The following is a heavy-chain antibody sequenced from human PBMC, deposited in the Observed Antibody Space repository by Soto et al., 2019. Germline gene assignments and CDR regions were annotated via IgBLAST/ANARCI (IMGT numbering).Heavy chain of an antibody. CDR3: AHAYGGTSWPNDAFDV. CDR1: GFSLSADGVG. Sequence: QITLKESGPTLVKPTQTLTLTCTFSGFSLSADGVGVGWIRQPPGKALEWLALIYWDDDQRYSPSLKTRLTSTKDTPKNQVVLTMTNMDPVDTATYYCAHAYGGTSWPNDAFDVWGQGTVVTVSS. CDR2: IYWDDDQ. D-gene: IGHD2-2*01. J-gene: IGHJ3*01. V-gene: IGHV2-5*02.